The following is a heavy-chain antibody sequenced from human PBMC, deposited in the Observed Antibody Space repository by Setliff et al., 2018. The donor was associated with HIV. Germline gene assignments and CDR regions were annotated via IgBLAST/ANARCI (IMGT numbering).Heavy chain of an antibody. V-gene: IGHV3-23*01. CDR1: GLPFYNYW. CDR2: ILSTGERT. D-gene: IGHD6-6*01. J-gene: IGHJ4*02. CDR3: ASGYSSSSPRRDC. Sequence: GGSLRLSCVASGLPFYNYWMSWVRQAPGEGLEWVSAILSTGERTFYADSVKGRFTISRDNSKNTVYLQMNSLRAEDTAVYYCASGYSSSSPRRDCWGQGTLVTVSS.